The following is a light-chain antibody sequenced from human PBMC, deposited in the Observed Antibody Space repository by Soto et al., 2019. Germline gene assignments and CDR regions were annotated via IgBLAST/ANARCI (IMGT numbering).Light chain of an antibody. CDR1: QGLSSW. CDR3: QHANIYPIT. V-gene: IGKV1D-12*01. Sequence: DIQLTQSPSSVSASVGDRVTITCRASQGLSSWLAWYQQKPGKAPKLLIYAASTLQSGVPSRFSGSGSGTDFTLTISSLQPEDFANYYCQHANIYPITFGQGTRLEIK. CDR2: AAS. J-gene: IGKJ5*01.